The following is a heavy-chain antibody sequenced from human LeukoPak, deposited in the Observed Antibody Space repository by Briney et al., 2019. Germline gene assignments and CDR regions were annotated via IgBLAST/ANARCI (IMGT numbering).Heavy chain of an antibody. Sequence: GGSLRLSCATSGFTFVDYGLSWVRRAPGKGLEWICAINYNGAITDYADSVKGRFTISRDNAKNSLYLRMDSLRAEDTALYYCARDRLGPSFSVSHFDLWGQGTLVTVSS. CDR3: ARDRLGPSFSVSHFDL. V-gene: IGHV3-20*04. CDR1: GFTFVDYG. D-gene: IGHD3-3*02. J-gene: IGHJ4*02. CDR2: INYNGAIT.